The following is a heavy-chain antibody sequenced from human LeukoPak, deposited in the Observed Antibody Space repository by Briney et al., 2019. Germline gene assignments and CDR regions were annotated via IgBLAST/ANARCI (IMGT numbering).Heavy chain of an antibody. Sequence: QPGGSLRLSCAASGFTFSSYWMHWVRQAPGKGLVWVSRINTDGSSTSYADSVKGRFTISRDNAKNTLYLQMNSLRAEDTAVYYCANHLACGSTSCPPFDSWGQGTLVTVSS. CDR2: INTDGSST. V-gene: IGHV3-74*01. CDR1: GFTFSSYW. J-gene: IGHJ4*02. CDR3: ANHLACGSTSCPPFDS. D-gene: IGHD2-2*01.